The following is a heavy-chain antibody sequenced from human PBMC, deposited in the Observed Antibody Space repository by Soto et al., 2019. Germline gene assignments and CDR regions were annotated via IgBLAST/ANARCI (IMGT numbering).Heavy chain of an antibody. CDR2: TYYRSKWYN. CDR1: GDSVSSNSAA. J-gene: IGHJ6*02. Sequence: TLSLTCAISGDSVSSNSAAWNWIRQSPSRGLEWLGRTYYRSKWYNDYAVSVKSRITINPDTSKNQFSLQLNSVTPEDTAVYCCARDRGEIVVVPAAISSYYYYGMDVWAQGTTVTVSS. D-gene: IGHD2-2*01. V-gene: IGHV6-1*01. CDR3: ARDRGEIVVVPAAISSYYYYGMDV.